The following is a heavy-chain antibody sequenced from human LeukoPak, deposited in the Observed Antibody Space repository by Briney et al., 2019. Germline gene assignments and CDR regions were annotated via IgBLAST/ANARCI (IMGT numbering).Heavy chain of an antibody. D-gene: IGHD3-22*01. CDR1: GFTFDDYA. Sequence: PGRSLRLSCAASGFTFDDYAMHWVRHAPGKGLEWVSGISWNSGSRGYADSVKGRFTISRDNAKNSLYLQMNSLRPEDTALYYCAKATEKFYDSRNDYWGQGTLVTVSS. CDR2: ISWNSGSR. V-gene: IGHV3-9*01. CDR3: AKATEKFYDSRNDY. J-gene: IGHJ4*02.